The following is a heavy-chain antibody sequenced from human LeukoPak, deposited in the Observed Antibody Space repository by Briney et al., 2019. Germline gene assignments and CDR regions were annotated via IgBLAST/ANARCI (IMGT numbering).Heavy chain of an antibody. V-gene: IGHV4-30-2*03. CDR2: IYHSGST. D-gene: IGHD1-26*01. CDR3: ARRELLNLSIFDY. J-gene: IGHJ4*02. Sequence: SQTLSLTCTVSGGSMISSGYYWSWIRQPPGKGLECIGYIYHSGSTYYNPSLKSRVTISVDTSKNQFSLKLSSVTAADTAVYYCARRELLNLSIFDYWGQGTLVTVSS. CDR1: GGSMISSGYY.